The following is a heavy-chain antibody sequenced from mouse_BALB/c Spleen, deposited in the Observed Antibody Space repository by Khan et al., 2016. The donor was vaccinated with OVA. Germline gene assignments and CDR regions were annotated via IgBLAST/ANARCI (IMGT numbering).Heavy chain of an antibody. CDR3: ARTDYYGSSYSFAY. D-gene: IGHD1-1*01. V-gene: IGHV1S135*01. Sequence: MQLEESGPELVKPGASVKVSCKASGYSFTDYNMFWVKQSHGKSLEWIGYIDPYNGGTSYNQKFKGKATLTVDKSSSTAFMHLSSLTSEDSAVFYCARTDYYGSSYSFAYWGQGPTLPVSS. J-gene: IGHJ2*01. CDR2: IDPYNGGT. CDR1: GYSFTDYN.